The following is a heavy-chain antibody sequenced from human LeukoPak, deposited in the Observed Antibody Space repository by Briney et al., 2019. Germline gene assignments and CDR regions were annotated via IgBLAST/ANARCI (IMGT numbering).Heavy chain of an antibody. D-gene: IGHD2-2*01. J-gene: IGHJ5*02. V-gene: IGHV1-69*05. Sequence: SVKVSCKASGGTFSSYAISWVRQAPGQGLEWMGGIIPIFGTANYAQKFQGRATITTDESTSTAYMELSSLRSEDTAVYYCARGGYQLLWYWFDPWGQGTLVTVSS. CDR1: GGTFSSYA. CDR3: ARGGYQLLWYWFDP. CDR2: IIPIFGTA.